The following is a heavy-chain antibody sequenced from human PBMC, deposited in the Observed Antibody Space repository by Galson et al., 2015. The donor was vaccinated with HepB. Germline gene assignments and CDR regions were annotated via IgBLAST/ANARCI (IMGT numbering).Heavy chain of an antibody. V-gene: IGHV1-2*06. Sequence: SVKVSCKAPGYTFTDYYMHWVRQAPGQGLEWMGRINPNSGGTNYAQKFQGRVTMTRDTSISTAYMDLSRLRSDDTAVYYCARAVELISRIVVVVAATTDWFDPWGQGTLVTVSS. J-gene: IGHJ5*02. CDR3: ARAVELISRIVVVVAATTDWFDP. CDR2: INPNSGGT. D-gene: IGHD2-15*01. CDR1: GYTFTDYY.